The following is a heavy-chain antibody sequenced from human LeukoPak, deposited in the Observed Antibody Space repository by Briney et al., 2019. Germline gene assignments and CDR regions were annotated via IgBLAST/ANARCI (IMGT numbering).Heavy chain of an antibody. CDR1: GYTFTGYG. V-gene: IGHV1-18*01. D-gene: IGHD2-15*01. CDR3: ARRGRVVYYYGMDV. J-gene: IGHJ6*02. CDR2: ISAYNGNT. Sequence: ASVKVSCKASGYTFTGYGISWVRRAPGQGLEWMGWISAYNGNTNYAQKLQGRVTMTTDTSTSTAYMELRSLRSDDTAVYYCARRGRVVYYYGMDVWGQATTVTVSS.